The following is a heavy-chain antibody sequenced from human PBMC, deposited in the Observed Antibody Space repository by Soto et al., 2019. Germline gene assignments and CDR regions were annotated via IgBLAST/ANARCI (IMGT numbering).Heavy chain of an antibody. CDR1: GFTLSSSV. D-gene: IGHD6-19*01. CDR3: AKEGHTSGRCGCFNI. Sequence: GGSLRLSCEASGFTLSSSVMHWVRQAPGKRLEWLSVISVDGRNDLHAGAVKGRFTISRDISKNMVYLQMNDLRPDDTAMYFCAKEGHTSGRCGCFNIWGQGTMVPVSS. CDR2: ISVDGRND. V-gene: IGHV3-30*18. J-gene: IGHJ3*02.